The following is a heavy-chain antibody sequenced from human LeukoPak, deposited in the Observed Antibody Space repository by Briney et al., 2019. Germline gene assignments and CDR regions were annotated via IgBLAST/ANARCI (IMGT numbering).Heavy chain of an antibody. V-gene: IGHV4-34*01. D-gene: IGHD6-13*01. CDR2: INHSGST. Sequence: SETLSLTCVVYGGSFSGYYWSWIRQPPGKGLEWIGEINHSGSTNYNPSLKSRVTISVDTSKNQFSLKLSSVTAADTAVYYCARGGHSSSWYIYYYGMDVWGQGTTVTVSS. J-gene: IGHJ6*02. CDR3: ARGGHSSSWYIYYYGMDV. CDR1: GGSFSGYY.